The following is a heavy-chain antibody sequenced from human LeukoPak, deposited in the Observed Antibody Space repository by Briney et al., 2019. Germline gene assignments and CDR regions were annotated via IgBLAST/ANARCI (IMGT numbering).Heavy chain of an antibody. Sequence: GGSLRLSCAASEFTFNRHWMSWVRQAPGKGLEWVANIKHDGSEAHYVDSVKGRFTISRDNAKNSLSLQMNSLNVDDTGVYFCTRDALFCSGRTDLDFCGQGTLVSVSS. J-gene: IGHJ4*02. CDR1: EFTFNRHW. V-gene: IGHV3-7*04. CDR2: IKHDGSEA. CDR3: TRDALFCSGRTDLDF. D-gene: IGHD3-10*02.